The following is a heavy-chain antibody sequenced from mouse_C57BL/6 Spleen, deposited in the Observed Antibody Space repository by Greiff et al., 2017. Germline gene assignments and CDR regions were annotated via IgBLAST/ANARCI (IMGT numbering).Heavy chain of an antibody. V-gene: IGHV1-64*01. CDR3: ARSGGTPY. CDR2: IHPNSGST. J-gene: IGHJ2*01. CDR1: GYTFTSYW. D-gene: IGHD4-1*01. Sequence: VQLQQPGAELVKPGASVTLSCKASGYTFTSYWMHWVKQRPGQGLEWIGMIHPNSGSTNYNEKFKSKATLTVDKSSSTAYMHLSSLTSEDSAVYYCARSGGTPYWGQGTTLTVSS.